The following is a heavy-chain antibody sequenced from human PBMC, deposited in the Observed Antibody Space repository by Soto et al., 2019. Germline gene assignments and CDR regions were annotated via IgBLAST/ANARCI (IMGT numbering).Heavy chain of an antibody. Sequence: QLQLQESGPGLVKPSETLSLTCTVSGGSISSNHYYWGWIRQPPGKGLDWIGSFSYSGSTFYNPSIRSRVTISVDASKNQFSLKLSSVTASATALYYCARHSALKNIDYWGQGILVTVSS. V-gene: IGHV4-39*01. J-gene: IGHJ4*02. CDR2: FSYSGST. D-gene: IGHD3-10*01. CDR1: GGSISSNHYY. CDR3: ARHSALKNIDY.